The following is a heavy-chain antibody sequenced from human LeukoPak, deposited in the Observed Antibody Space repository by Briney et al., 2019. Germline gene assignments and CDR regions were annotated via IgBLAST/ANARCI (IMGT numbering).Heavy chain of an antibody. D-gene: IGHD2-15*01. J-gene: IGHJ5*02. CDR2: IYYSGST. Sequence: KPSQTLSLTCTVSGGSISSGGYYWSWIRQHPGKGLEWIGYIYYSGSTYYNPSLKSRVTISVDTSKNQFSLKLSSVTAADTAVYYCARDRAPCGLYCSGGIDPWGQGTLVTVSS. V-gene: IGHV4-31*03. CDR3: ARDRAPCGLYCSGGIDP. CDR1: GGSISSGGYY.